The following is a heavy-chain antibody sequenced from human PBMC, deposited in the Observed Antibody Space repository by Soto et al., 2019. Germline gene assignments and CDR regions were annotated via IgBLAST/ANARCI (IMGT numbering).Heavy chain of an antibody. Sequence: EVQLVESGGGLVQPGGSPKLSCAASGFTLSGFDIHWVRQASGEGLEWVGRIKTKVESYATELAASVKGRFTISRDDPKNTAYLQMNSLKTEDTAVYYCTRRHCSGRVCYSDFDYWGQGALVTVAT. V-gene: IGHV3-73*01. D-gene: IGHD2-15*01. J-gene: IGHJ4*02. CDR3: TRRHCSGRVCYSDFDY. CDR1: GFTLSGFD. CDR2: IKTKVESYAT.